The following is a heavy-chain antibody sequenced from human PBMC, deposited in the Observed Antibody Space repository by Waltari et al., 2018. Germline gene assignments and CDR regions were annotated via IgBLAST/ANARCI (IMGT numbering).Heavy chain of an antibody. D-gene: IGHD3-22*01. J-gene: IGHJ4*02. CDR3: ARDVTHYYDRSGQPSNY. CDR1: GFTFGSYW. V-gene: IGHV3-7*03. CDR2: IKQDGSEK. Sequence: EVQLVESGGGLVQPGGSLRLSCAASGFTFGSYWMSWVRLTPGKGLEWVANIKQDGSEKNYVDSVKGRFTISRDNLENSLCLQMDSLRAEDTALYYCARDVTHYYDRSGQPSNYWGQGTLVTVSS.